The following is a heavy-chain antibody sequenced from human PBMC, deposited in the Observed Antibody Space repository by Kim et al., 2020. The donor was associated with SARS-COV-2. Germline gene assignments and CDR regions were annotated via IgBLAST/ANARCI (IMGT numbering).Heavy chain of an antibody. Sequence: SETLSLTCTVSGGSISSGGYYWSWIRQHPGKGLEWFGYIYYSGSTYYNPSLKSRVTISVDTSKNQFSLKLSSVTAADTAVYYCARVIVGGDYYYYGMDVWGQGTTVTVSS. CDR3: ARVIVGGDYYYYGMDV. D-gene: IGHD3-22*01. J-gene: IGHJ6*02. CDR2: IYYSGST. CDR1: GGSISSGGYY. V-gene: IGHV4-31*03.